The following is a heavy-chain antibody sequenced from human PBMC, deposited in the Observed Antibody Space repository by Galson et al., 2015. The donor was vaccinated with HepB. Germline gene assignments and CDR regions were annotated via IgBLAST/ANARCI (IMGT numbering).Heavy chain of an antibody. D-gene: IGHD3-22*01. CDR3: AKNPYYASNGYYSFDY. J-gene: IGHJ4*02. CDR2: MSGRGGST. CDR1: GFRFNNYA. V-gene: IGHV3-23*01. Sequence: SLRLSCAASGFRFNNYAMSWVRRAPGKGLEWVSGMSGRGGSTYYVDSVKGRFTISRDNSKNTLWLQMNSLRVEDTAVYYCAKNPYYASNGYYSFDYWGRGTLVTVSS.